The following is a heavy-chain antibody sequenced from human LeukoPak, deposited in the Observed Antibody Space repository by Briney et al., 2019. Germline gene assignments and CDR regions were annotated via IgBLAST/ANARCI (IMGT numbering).Heavy chain of an antibody. CDR3: ARGRRYSGSRGYFDY. CDR2: IDHSGST. J-gene: IGHJ4*02. V-gene: IGHV4-34*01. CDR1: GGSFSGYY. Sequence: HSETLSLTCAVYGGSFSGYYWSWIRQPPGNGLEWIGEIDHSGSTNYNPSLKSRVTISVDTSKNQFSPKLSSVAAADTAVYYCARGRRYSGSRGYFDYWGQGTLVTVSS. D-gene: IGHD1-26*01.